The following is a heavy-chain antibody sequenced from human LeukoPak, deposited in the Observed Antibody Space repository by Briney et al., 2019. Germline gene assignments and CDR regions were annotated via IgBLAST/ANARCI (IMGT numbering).Heavy chain of an antibody. D-gene: IGHD2/OR15-2a*01. CDR1: GFTFSNCA. J-gene: IGHJ3*02. CDR3: LSQRGNSFDI. CDR2: ISDSSTST. V-gene: IGHV3-48*04. Sequence: PGGSLRLSCAASGFTFSNCAMDWVRQSPGEGLEWLAYISDSSTSTYYADSVRGRFSISRDNAKNSLFLQMNSLRAEDTAVYYCLSQRGNSFDIWGQGTMVTVSS.